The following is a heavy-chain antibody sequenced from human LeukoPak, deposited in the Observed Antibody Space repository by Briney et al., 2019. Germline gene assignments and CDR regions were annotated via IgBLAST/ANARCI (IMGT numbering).Heavy chain of an antibody. Sequence: PSETLSLTCVVYGGAFCGYYWSWIRQPPGKGLEWIGDINHSGSTNYNPSLKSRVTVSVDTSKNQFSLTLSSVTAADTAVYYCARGSPAAAGSLDYWGQGNLVTASS. J-gene: IGHJ4*02. V-gene: IGHV4-34*01. CDR3: ARGSPAAAGSLDY. CDR2: INHSGST. D-gene: IGHD6-13*01. CDR1: GGAFCGYY.